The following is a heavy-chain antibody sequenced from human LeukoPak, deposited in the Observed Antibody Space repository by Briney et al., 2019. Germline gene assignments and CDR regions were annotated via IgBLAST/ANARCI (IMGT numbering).Heavy chain of an antibody. V-gene: IGHV3-73*01. CDR3: IHYGSGSYSTDY. CDR2: IRSKGNKYAT. J-gene: IGHJ4*02. D-gene: IGHD3-10*01. Sequence: GGSLRLSCATSGFTFSGADMHWVRQVSGKGLEWVGRIRSKGNKYATEYAASVKGRFTISRDDSKNTAYLQMNSLKTEDTAVYYCIHYGSGSYSTDYWGQGTQVPVSS. CDR1: GFTFSGAD.